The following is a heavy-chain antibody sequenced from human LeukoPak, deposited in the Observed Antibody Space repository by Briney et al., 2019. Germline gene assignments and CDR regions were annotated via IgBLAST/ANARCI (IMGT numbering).Heavy chain of an antibody. CDR1: GFTFSSYW. Sequence: GGSLRLSCAASGFTFSSYWMSWVRQAPGKGLEWLSYISSSSSMIYYADSVKGRFTISRDNAQNSAYLQMNSLRAEDTAVYYCGRGSGGFSGIDPWGQGTLVTVSS. D-gene: IGHD2-15*01. J-gene: IGHJ5*02. CDR2: ISSSSSMI. CDR3: GRGSGGFSGIDP. V-gene: IGHV3-48*04.